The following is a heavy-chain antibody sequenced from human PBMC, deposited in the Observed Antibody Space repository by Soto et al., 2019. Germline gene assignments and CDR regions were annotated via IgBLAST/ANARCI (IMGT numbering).Heavy chain of an antibody. D-gene: IGHD5-18*01. Sequence: GGSLRLSCAASGSIFGDFYMTWIRQAPGKGLEWISEISGTTNYRNYADSVKGRFTVSRENAKNTLYLEMNSLRAEDTAVYFCARDRDTYGHGFFDYWGQGALVTVS. CDR3: ARDRDTYGHGFFDY. CDR2: ISGTTNYR. V-gene: IGHV3-11*05. J-gene: IGHJ4*02. CDR1: GSIFGDFY.